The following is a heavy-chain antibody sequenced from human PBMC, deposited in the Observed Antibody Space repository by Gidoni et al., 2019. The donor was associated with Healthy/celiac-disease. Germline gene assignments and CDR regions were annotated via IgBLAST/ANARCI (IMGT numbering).Heavy chain of an antibody. CDR2: IIVRGRST. V-gene: IGHV3-23*01. Sequence: EVQLLESGGGWVQPERSRRLSCAASGCTSSSYAMSGVLQTPGKGLGWVAAIIVRGRSTYYADPVKGRFTISSDKSKNTLYLQMHSLRAEDAAVYYCAKDLVGATTSAFDYWGQGTLVTVSS. CDR3: AKDLVGATTSAFDY. CDR1: GCTSSSYA. J-gene: IGHJ4*02. D-gene: IGHD1-26*01.